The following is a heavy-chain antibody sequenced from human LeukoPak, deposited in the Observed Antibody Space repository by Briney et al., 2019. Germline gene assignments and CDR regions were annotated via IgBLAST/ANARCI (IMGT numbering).Heavy chain of an antibody. CDR2: IKSKTDGGTT. CDR3: TTVASSGYYPFDY. CDR1: GFTFSNAW. D-gene: IGHD3-9*01. V-gene: IGHV3-15*01. J-gene: IGHJ4*02. Sequence: PGGSLRLSCAASGFTFSNAWMSWVRQAPGKGLEWVGRIKSKTDGGTTDYAAPVKGRFTISRDDSKNTLYLQMNSLKAEDTAVYYCTTVASSGYYPFDYWGQGTLVTVSS.